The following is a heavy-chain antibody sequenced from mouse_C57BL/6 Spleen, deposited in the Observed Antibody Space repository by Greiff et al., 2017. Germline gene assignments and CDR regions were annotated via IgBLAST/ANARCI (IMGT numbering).Heavy chain of an antibody. CDR2: ISSKSSNYAT. CDR3: VSVYVRDY. Sequence: EVLLVESGGGLVQPKGSLKLSCAASGFTFNTYAMHWVRQAPGKGLEWVASISSKSSNYATYYPDSVKDRFPISRYDSQSMLYLQMNNLKTEDTAIYYCVSVYVRDYWGQGTSVTVSS. V-gene: IGHV10-3*01. J-gene: IGHJ4*01. CDR1: GFTFNTYA. D-gene: IGHD1-1*01.